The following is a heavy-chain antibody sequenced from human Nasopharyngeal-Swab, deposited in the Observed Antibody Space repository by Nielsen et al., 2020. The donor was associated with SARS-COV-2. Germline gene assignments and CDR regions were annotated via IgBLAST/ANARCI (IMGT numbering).Heavy chain of an antibody. V-gene: IGHV1-2*02. CDR1: GYTFTDYY. J-gene: IGHJ5*02. Sequence: ASVKVSCKPSGYTFTDYYMHWVRQAPGQGLEWMGWMNPHNGGTNYEQKFQGRVTMTRDTSISTGYMELRRLRPDDTAVYYCAAVGGRGLFDPWGQGTLVTVSS. CDR3: AAVGGRGLFDP. D-gene: IGHD1-26*01. CDR2: MNPHNGGT.